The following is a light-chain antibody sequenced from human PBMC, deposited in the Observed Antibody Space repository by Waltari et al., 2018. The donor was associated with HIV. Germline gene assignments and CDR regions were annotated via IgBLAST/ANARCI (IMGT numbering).Light chain of an antibody. J-gene: IGLJ1*01. CDR1: SSAVGSYNY. CDR3: CSYAGSNTYL. CDR2: DVR. Sequence: QSALTQPASVSGFPGPSITISCTGSSSAVGSYNYVSWYQQHPGKAPKLLSYDVRKRPSGVSNRFSGSKSGNTASLTISGLQAEDEADYYCCSYAGSNTYLFGTGTEVTVL. V-gene: IGLV2-23*02.